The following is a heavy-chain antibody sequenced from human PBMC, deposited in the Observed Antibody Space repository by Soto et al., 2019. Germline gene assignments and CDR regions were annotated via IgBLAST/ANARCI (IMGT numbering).Heavy chain of an antibody. CDR1: GFTFSSYA. CDR3: ARGGGIAARPTEYRFDY. D-gene: IGHD6-6*01. J-gene: IGHJ4*02. CDR2: ISYDGSNK. V-gene: IGHV3-30-3*01. Sequence: GGSLRLSCAASGFTFSSYAMHWVRQAPGKGLEWVAVISYDGSNKYYADSVKGRFTISRGNSKNTLYLQMNSLRAEDTAVYYCARGGGIAARPTEYRFDYWGQGTLVTVSS.